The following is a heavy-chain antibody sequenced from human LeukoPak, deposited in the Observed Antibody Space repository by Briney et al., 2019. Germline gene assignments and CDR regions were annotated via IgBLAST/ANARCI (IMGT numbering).Heavy chain of an antibody. J-gene: IGHJ4*02. CDR1: GFTVSSNS. CDR3: AKDSRYGGNSFRFGY. D-gene: IGHD4-23*01. Sequence: HPGGSLRLSCTVSGFTVSSNSMSWVRQAPGKGLEWVSFIYSGGNTHNSDSVKGRFTISRDNSKNTLYLQMNSLRAEDTAVYYCAKDSRYGGNSFRFGYWGQGTLVTVSS. V-gene: IGHV3-53*01. CDR2: IYSGGNT.